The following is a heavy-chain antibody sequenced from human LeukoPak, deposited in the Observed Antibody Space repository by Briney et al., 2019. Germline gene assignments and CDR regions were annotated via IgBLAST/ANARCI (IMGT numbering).Heavy chain of an antibody. D-gene: IGHD5-24*01. Sequence: ASVKVSCKASGYTFTRYYIHWVRQAPGQGLEWMGLINPGGDNTNYAQNFQGRVTMTRDTSTSTVYMELSSLRSEDTAIYYCARIRDGYNDAYDIWGQGTVVTVPS. J-gene: IGHJ3*02. CDR2: INPGGDNT. CDR3: ARIRDGYNDAYDI. CDR1: GYTFTRYY. V-gene: IGHV1-46*01.